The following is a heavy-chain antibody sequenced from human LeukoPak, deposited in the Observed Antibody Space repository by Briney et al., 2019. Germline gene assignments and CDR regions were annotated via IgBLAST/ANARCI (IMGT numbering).Heavy chain of an antibody. CDR1: GFTFSSYA. CDR2: ISGSGGST. Sequence: GGSLRLSCAASGFTFSSYAMSWVRQAPGKGLEWVSAISGSGGSTYYADSVKGRFTISRDNSKNTLYLQMNSLRAEDTAVYYCAKGDRIYDSSGYYYVFGAFDIWGQGTMVTVSS. J-gene: IGHJ3*02. CDR3: AKGDRIYDSSGYYYVFGAFDI. D-gene: IGHD3-22*01. V-gene: IGHV3-23*01.